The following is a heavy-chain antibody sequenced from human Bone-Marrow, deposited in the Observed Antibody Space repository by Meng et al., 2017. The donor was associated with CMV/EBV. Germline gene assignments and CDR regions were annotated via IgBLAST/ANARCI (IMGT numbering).Heavy chain of an antibody. CDR3: ARVGRSIAVASARGMDV. CDR2: IKQDGSEK. Sequence: GESLKISCAASGFTFSSYSMNWVRQAPGKGLEWVANIKQDGSEKYYVDSVKGRFTISRDNAKNSLYLQMNSLRAEDTAVYYCARVGRSIAVASARGMDVWGQGTTVTVSS. V-gene: IGHV3-7*01. J-gene: IGHJ6*02. D-gene: IGHD6-19*01. CDR1: GFTFSSYS.